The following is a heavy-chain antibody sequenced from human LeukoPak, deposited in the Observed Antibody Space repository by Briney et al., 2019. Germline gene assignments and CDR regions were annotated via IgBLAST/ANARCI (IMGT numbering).Heavy chain of an antibody. D-gene: IGHD2-2*01. J-gene: IGHJ4*02. CDR1: GGSISSYY. Sequence: SETLSLTCTVSGGSISSYYWSWIRQPPGKGLEWIGYIYYSGSTNYNPSLKSRVTISVDTSKNQFSLKLSSVTAADTAVYYCARERKYCSSTSCYFSGFDYWGQGTLVTVSS. CDR3: ARERKYCSSTSCYFSGFDY. CDR2: IYYSGST. V-gene: IGHV4-59*01.